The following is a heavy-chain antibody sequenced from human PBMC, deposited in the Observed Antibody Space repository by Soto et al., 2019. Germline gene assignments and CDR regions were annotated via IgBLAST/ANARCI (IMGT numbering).Heavy chain of an antibody. CDR3: AKQTGVRFDY. J-gene: IGHJ4*02. D-gene: IGHD3-16*01. CDR2: ISYDGSNK. V-gene: IGHV3-30-3*01. CDR1: GFTFSSYA. Sequence: QVQLVESGGGVVQPGRSLRLSCAASGFTFSSYAMHWVRQAPGKGLEWVAVISYDGSNKYYADSVKGRFTISRDNSKNTLYLQMNSLRAEDTAVYYCAKQTGVRFDYLGQGTLVTVSS.